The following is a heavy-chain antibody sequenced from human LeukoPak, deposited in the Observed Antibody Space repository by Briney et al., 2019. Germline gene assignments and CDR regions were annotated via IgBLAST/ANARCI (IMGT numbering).Heavy chain of an antibody. J-gene: IGHJ5*02. CDR1: GFSIRSGFY. CDR2: IHHSGST. V-gene: IGHV4-38-2*02. D-gene: IGHD3-10*01. Sequence: SEALSLTCTVSGFSIRSGFYWGWIWQPPGKGMEWIGNIHHSGSTYYKPSLKSRFTISVDTSKHQFSLQLSCVTAADTAVYYCARRVGGFGESASNWFDPWGQGTLVTVSS. CDR3: ARRVGGFGESASNWFDP.